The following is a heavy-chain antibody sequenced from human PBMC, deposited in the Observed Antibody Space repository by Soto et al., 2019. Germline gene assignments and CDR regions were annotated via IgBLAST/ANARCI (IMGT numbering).Heavy chain of an antibody. CDR1: GGTFRTAA. V-gene: IGHV1-69*12. Sequence: QVQLEQSGAEVKKPGSSVKVSCKASGGTFRTAAVSWVRQAPGQGLEWMGGIMPVFRTPDYAQKFHGRVTITADESTSTAYMELIGLRSDDTAEYYCARDNDRPQLGGNYYYILDVGGQGTTITVSS. D-gene: IGHD2-8*01. CDR3: ARDNDRPQLGGNYYYILDV. CDR2: IMPVFRTP. J-gene: IGHJ6*02.